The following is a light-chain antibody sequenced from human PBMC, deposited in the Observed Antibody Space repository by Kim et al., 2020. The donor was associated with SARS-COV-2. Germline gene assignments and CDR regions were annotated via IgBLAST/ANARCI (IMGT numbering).Light chain of an antibody. V-gene: IGKV3-20*01. CDR3: QQYGTSTGYT. CDR1: QSVRSNY. Sequence: SPGERPTLSGKASQSVRSNYLAWYQQKPGQAPRLLIYAASSRATGIPDRFSGSGSQTDFTLTINGLEPEDFALYYCQQYGTSTGYTFGQGTKLEI. CDR2: AAS. J-gene: IGKJ2*01.